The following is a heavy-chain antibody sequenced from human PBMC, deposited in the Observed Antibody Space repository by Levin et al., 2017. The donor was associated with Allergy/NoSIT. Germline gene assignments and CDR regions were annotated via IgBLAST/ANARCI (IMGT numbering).Heavy chain of an antibody. V-gene: IGHV3-9*01. CDR1: GFNFEDYG. CDR2: ITWNSYYI. D-gene: IGHD6-19*01. J-gene: IGHJ1*01. Sequence: QLGESLKISCAASGFNFEDYGMHWVRQVPGKGLEWVSSITWNSYYIGYADSVKGRFTISRDNAKNFLYLQMTSLRAEDTALYYCVKVSLLRSSDWVLQHWGQGTLVTVSS. CDR3: VKVSLLRSSDWVLQH.